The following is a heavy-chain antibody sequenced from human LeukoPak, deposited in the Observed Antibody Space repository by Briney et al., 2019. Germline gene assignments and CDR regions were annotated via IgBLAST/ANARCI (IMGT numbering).Heavy chain of an antibody. Sequence: GGTLRLSCAASGFTLSSYEMNWVRQAPGKGLEWVTVISYDASNKYYADSVRGRFTISRDNSKNTLYLQMNRLRAEDTAVYYCAKDRGSLAAAGSLNYYFDYWGQGTLVTVSS. D-gene: IGHD6-13*01. CDR3: AKDRGSLAAAGSLNYYFDY. CDR2: ISYDASNK. V-gene: IGHV3-30*18. CDR1: GFTLSSYE. J-gene: IGHJ4*02.